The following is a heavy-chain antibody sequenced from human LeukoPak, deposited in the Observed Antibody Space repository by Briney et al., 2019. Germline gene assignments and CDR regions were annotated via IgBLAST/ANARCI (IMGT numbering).Heavy chain of an antibody. Sequence: GGSLRLSCAASGFTFNSYAVHWVRQAPGKGLEWVSSISTNSHYIYYADSVKGRFTISRDNAKNSLYLQMHSLRAEDTAVYYCARGYYFDYWGQGTLVTVSS. CDR2: ISTNSHYI. CDR3: ARGYYFDY. V-gene: IGHV3-21*01. J-gene: IGHJ4*02. CDR1: GFTFNSYA.